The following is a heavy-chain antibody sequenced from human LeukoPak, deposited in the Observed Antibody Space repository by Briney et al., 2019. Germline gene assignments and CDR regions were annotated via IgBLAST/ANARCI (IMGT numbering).Heavy chain of an antibody. CDR2: MFDTVST. V-gene: IGHV4-59*11. CDR1: GASTASHY. CDR3: ATIKRGSTYGYFDF. J-gene: IGHJ4*02. D-gene: IGHD5-18*01. Sequence: SETLSLTCTVSGASTASHYWTWLRQPPGKELEWIAYMFDTVSTKSNPSLKSRLTLSVDTSKKQLSLRLSSVTAADTAVYYCATIKRGSTYGYFDFWGQGIKATVSS.